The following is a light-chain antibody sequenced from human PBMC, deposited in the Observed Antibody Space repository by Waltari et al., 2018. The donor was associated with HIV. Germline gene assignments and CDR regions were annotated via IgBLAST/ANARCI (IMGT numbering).Light chain of an antibody. Sequence: QSALTQPASLSGSPGQSITITCSGSGSAIGLYDIVSWYRQEPGKDPRLLIYGVRNRPSEISRRFSGSKARTTASLTISALQAEDEGDYYCSAYTMSGSLVFGGGTKLTVL. CDR2: GVR. CDR1: GSAIGLYDI. J-gene: IGLJ2*01. CDR3: SAYTMSGSLV. V-gene: IGLV2-14*01.